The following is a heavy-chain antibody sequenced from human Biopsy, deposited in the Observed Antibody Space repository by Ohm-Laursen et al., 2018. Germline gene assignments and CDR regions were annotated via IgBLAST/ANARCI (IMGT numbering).Heavy chain of an antibody. CDR3: VRLNRRGNIIFFDY. D-gene: IGHD3/OR15-3a*01. CDR1: GGSITADF. CDR2: RFHSGSP. Sequence: TLSLTWTVSGGSITADFWTWIRQTPGERLEWIGYRFHSGSPMYNPSLKSRFTISVDTSKGQFSLTLTSVTAADTAVYYCVRLNRRGNIIFFDYWGRGTLVTVTS. V-gene: IGHV4-59*08. J-gene: IGHJ4*02.